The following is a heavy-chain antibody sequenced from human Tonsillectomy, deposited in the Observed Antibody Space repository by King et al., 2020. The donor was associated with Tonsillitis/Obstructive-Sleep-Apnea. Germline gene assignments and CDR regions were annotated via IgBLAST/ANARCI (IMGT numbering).Heavy chain of an antibody. CDR3: ARGPHETSHHVLWSGPSDFDY. Sequence: VQLVESGAEVKKPGASVKVSCKASGYAFTTYYMHWVRQAPGQGLEWMGIIDPSGDGISYAQKFQGRLTMTRDTSTSTVFMELSSLRSEDTAVYFCARGPHETSHHVLWSGPSDFDYWGQGTLVTVSS. V-gene: IGHV1-46*01. J-gene: IGHJ4*02. D-gene: IGHD3-3*01. CDR1: GYAFTTYY. CDR2: IDPSGDGI.